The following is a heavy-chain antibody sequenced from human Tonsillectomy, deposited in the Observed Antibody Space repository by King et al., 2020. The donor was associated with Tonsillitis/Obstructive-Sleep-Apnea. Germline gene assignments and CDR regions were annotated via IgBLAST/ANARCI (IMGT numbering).Heavy chain of an antibody. CDR2: IWYAGSDK. Sequence: VQLVESGGGVVQPGRSLRLSCAASRFTFSSYGMHWVRQAPGKGLEWVALIWYAGSDKFYADSVKGRFTISRDNSKNTLYLQMNSLRAEDTAVYYCAREYENFDYWGQGTLVTVSS. V-gene: IGHV3-33*01. CDR1: RFTFSSYG. J-gene: IGHJ4*02. D-gene: IGHD3-16*01. CDR3: AREYENFDY.